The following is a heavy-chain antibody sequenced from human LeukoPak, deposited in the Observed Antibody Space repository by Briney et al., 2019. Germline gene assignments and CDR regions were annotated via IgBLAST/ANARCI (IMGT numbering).Heavy chain of an antibody. V-gene: IGHV4-38-2*01. D-gene: IGHD1-26*01. CDR3: ASSKSGYIDY. J-gene: IGHJ4*02. CDR1: DYSISSDYY. Sequence: PSETLSLTCAVSDYSISSDYYWAWIRPPPGKGLEWIGCIYHSGNTCYNPSLKSRITISVDTSKNQFSLKVSSVTAADTAVCYCASSKSGYIDYWGQGTLVTVSS. CDR2: IYHSGNT.